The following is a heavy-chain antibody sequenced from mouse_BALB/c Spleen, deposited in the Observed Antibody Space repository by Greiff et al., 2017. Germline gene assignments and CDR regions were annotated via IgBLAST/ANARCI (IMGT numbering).Heavy chain of an antibody. CDR3: ARWDYYGSSYDY. V-gene: IGHV1S81*02. D-gene: IGHD1-1*01. CDR2: INPSNGRT. Sequence: QVQLKQPGAELVKPGASVKLSCKASGYTFTSYWMHWVKQRPGQGLEWIGEINPSNGRTNYNEKFKSKATLTVDKSSSTAYMQLSSLTSEDSAVYYCARWDYYGSSYDYWGQGTTLTVSS. CDR1: GYTFTSYW. J-gene: IGHJ2*01.